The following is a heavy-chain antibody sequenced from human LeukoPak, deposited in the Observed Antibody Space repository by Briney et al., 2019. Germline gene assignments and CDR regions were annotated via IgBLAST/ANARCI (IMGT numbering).Heavy chain of an antibody. CDR1: GFTFSSYG. D-gene: IGHD3-16*01. CDR3: ARMMGGGYMNV. Sequence: GGSLRLSCVASGFTFSSYGMNWVRQAPGKGLEWVSYISSSGTTIYYADSVKGRFTISRDNPKNSLYLQMNSLRAEDTAVYYCARMMGGGYMNVWGKGTTVTVSS. J-gene: IGHJ6*03. CDR2: ISSSGTTI. V-gene: IGHV3-48*03.